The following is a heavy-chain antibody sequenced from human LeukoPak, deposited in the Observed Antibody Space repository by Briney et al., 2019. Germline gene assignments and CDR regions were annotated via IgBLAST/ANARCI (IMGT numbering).Heavy chain of an antibody. Sequence: GRSLRLSCAASGFTFDNYAMHWVRQPPGKGLEWVSGISWKGGSIVYADSVKGRFTISRDNAKNSLYLQMNSLRAEDMALYYCAKARRDGYNSWGIFDYWGQGTLVTVSS. V-gene: IGHV3-9*03. CDR3: AKARRDGYNSWGIFDY. CDR1: GFTFDNYA. D-gene: IGHD5-24*01. J-gene: IGHJ4*02. CDR2: ISWKGGSI.